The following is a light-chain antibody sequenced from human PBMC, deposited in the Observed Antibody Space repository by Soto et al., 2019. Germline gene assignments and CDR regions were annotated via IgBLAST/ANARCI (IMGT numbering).Light chain of an antibody. V-gene: IGKV3-20*01. CDR1: QSVSSTY. CDR2: GAS. Sequence: EIVLTQSPGTLSLSPGERATLSCRASQSVSSTYLAWYQQKPGQAPRLLIYGASSRAIGIPDRFSGSGSGTDVTLTISRLEPEDFAVYYCQQYGSSGYTFGQGTKLEIK. CDR3: QQYGSSGYT. J-gene: IGKJ2*01.